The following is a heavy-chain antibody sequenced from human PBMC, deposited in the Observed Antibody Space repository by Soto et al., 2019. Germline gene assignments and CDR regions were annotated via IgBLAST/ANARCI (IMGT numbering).Heavy chain of an antibody. D-gene: IGHD3-10*02. CDR3: AGGGYITYVRFFRYDP. CDR1: GYTFTSYD. J-gene: IGHJ5*02. V-gene: IGHV1-8*01. Sequence: ASVKVSCKASGYTFTSYDINWVRQATGQGLEWMGWMNPNSGNTGYAQKFQGRVTMTRNTSIRTAYMELSSLRSEDTAVYSCAGGGYITYVRFFRYDPWGQEPLVTVTS. CDR2: MNPNSGNT.